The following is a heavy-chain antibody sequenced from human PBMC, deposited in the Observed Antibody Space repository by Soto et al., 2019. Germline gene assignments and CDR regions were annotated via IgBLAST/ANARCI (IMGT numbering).Heavy chain of an antibody. J-gene: IGHJ5*02. V-gene: IGHV1-46*03. CDR3: ARDYRAMIVVVSNWFDP. CDR1: GYTFTSYY. CDR2: INPSGGST. Sequence: ASVKVSCKASGYTFTSYYMHWVRQAPGQGLEWMGIINPSGGSTSYAQKFQGRVTMTRDTSTSTVYMELSSLRSEDTAVYYCARDYRAMIVVVSNWFDPWGQGTLVTVS. D-gene: IGHD3-22*01.